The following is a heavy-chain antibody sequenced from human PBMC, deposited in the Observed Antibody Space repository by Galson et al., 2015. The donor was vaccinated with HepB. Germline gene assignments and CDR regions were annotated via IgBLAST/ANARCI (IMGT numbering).Heavy chain of an antibody. CDR2: ISGSGGST. CDR1: GFTFSSYA. D-gene: IGHD2-21*02. V-gene: IGHV3-23*01. Sequence: SLRLSCAASGFTFSSYAMSWVRQAPGKGLEWVSAISGSGGSTYHADSVKGRFTASRDNSENTLFLQMNSLRAEDTAVYYCAKTCRGDDCYAYDIWGQGTMVTVSS. CDR3: AKTCRGDDCYAYDI. J-gene: IGHJ3*02.